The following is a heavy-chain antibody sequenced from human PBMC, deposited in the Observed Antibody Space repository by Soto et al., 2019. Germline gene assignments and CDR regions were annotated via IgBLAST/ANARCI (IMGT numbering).Heavy chain of an antibody. CDR2: VYYSGST. Sequence: QLQLQESGPGLVKPSVTLSLTCTVSGDSISSNTYYWGWIRQPPGKGLEWIGSVYYSGSTSYNPSIKSRLTISVDTSKNQFTLKRGSVTAADTAVYYGASKRSAEYFQHWGQGTLVTVSS. V-gene: IGHV4-39*01. CDR1: GDSISSNTYY. J-gene: IGHJ1*01. CDR3: ASKRSAEYFQH.